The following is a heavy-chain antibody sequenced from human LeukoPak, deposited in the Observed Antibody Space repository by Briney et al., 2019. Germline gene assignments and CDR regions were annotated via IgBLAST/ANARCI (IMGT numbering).Heavy chain of an antibody. D-gene: IGHD2-2*01. Sequence: GGSLRLSCVASGFTFSSYSMNWVRQAPGKGLEWVAVISYDGSNKYYADSVKGRFTISRDNSKNTLYLQMNSLRAEDTAVYYCARRSYCSSTSCYQDYWGQGTLVTVSS. CDR2: ISYDGSNK. CDR3: ARRSYCSSTSCYQDY. J-gene: IGHJ4*02. CDR1: GFTFSSYS. V-gene: IGHV3-30*03.